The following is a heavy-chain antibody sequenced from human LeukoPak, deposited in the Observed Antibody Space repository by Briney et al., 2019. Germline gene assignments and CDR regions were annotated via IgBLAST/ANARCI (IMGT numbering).Heavy chain of an antibody. Sequence: ASVKVSCKASGGTFSSYAISWVRQAPGQGLEWVGGIIPIFGTANYAQKFQGRVTITADESTSTAYMELSSLRSEDTAVYYCARVRATVTTSAFDIWGQGTMVTVSS. CDR1: GGTFSSYA. D-gene: IGHD4-17*01. V-gene: IGHV1-69*01. J-gene: IGHJ3*02. CDR2: IIPIFGTA. CDR3: ARVRATVTTSAFDI.